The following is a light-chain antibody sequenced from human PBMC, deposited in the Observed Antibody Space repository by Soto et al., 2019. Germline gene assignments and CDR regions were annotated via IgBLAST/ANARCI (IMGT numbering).Light chain of an antibody. CDR2: EVS. J-gene: IGLJ1*01. Sequence: QSVLTQPASVSGSPGQSITISCTGTSSDVGGYNYVSWYQQHPGKAPKLMIYEVSNRPSGVSNRFSGSKSGNTASLTISGLQAEDEADYYCSSYPSSSSYVFGSGTKVTGL. V-gene: IGLV2-14*01. CDR3: SSYPSSSSYV. CDR1: SSDVGGYNY.